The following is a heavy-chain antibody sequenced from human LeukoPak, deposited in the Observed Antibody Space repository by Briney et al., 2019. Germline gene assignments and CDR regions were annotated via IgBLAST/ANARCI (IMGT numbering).Heavy chain of an antibody. D-gene: IGHD3-9*01. J-gene: IGHJ4*02. CDR1: GGSISSYY. V-gene: IGHV4-4*09. CDR2: IYTSGST. Sequence: SETLSLTCTVSGGSISSYYWSWIRQPPGKGLEWIGYIYTSGSTNYNPSLKSRVTISVDTSKNQFSLMLSSVTAADTAVYYCARQHYDILTGFRAFDYWGQGTLVTVSS. CDR3: ARQHYDILTGFRAFDY.